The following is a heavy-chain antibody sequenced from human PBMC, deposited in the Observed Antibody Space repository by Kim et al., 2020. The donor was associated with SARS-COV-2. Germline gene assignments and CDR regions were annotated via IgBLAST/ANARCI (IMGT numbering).Heavy chain of an antibody. V-gene: IGHV1-46*01. CDR3: ARDTRGIAAAGPGFFDY. D-gene: IGHD6-13*01. CDR1: GYTFTTYY. Sequence: ASVKVSCKASGYTFTTYYMHWVRQAPGQGLEWMGIINPSGGSTSYAQKFQGRVTMTRDTSTSTVYMELSSLRSEDTAVYYCARDTRGIAAAGPGFFDYWGQGTLVTVSS. J-gene: IGHJ4*02. CDR2: INPSGGST.